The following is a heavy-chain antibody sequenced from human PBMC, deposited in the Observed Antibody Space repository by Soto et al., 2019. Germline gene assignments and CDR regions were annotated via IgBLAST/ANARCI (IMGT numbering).Heavy chain of an antibody. J-gene: IGHJ4*02. D-gene: IGHD3-9*01. CDR3: AIEEAGGSYDILTGYFLLGH. CDR1: GFTFSNYG. Sequence: QVQLVESGGGVVQPGRSLRLSCAASGFTFSNYGMHWIRQAPDKGLEWVAVISYDDGRKKYYADSVKGRFTISRDNSKCTLYLQLNSLRAEDTAVYYCAIEEAGGSYDILTGYFLLGHWGQGTLVTVSS. V-gene: IGHV3-30*03. CDR2: ISYDDGRKK.